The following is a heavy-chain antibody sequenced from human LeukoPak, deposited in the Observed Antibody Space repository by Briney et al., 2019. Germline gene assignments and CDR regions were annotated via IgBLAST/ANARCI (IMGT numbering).Heavy chain of an antibody. J-gene: IGHJ5*02. D-gene: IGHD3-3*01. CDR2: INPNSGGT. Sequence: ASVKVSCKASGYTFTGYYMHWVRQAPGQGLELMGWINPNSGGTNYAQKFQGRVTMTRDTSISTAYMELSRLRSDDTAVYYCARVGNYDFWSGYSNWFDPWGQGTLVTVSS. V-gene: IGHV1-2*02. CDR1: GYTFTGYY. CDR3: ARVGNYDFWSGYSNWFDP.